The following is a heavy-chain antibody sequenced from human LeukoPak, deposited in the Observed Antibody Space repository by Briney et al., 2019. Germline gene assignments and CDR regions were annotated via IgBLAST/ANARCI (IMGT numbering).Heavy chain of an antibody. D-gene: IGHD2-15*01. Sequence: SQTLSLTCAVSGGSISSGGYSWSWIRQPPGKGLEWIGYIYHSGSTYYIPSLKSRVTISVDRSKNQLSLKLSSVTAADTAVYYCARVYCSGGSCYSGVEYNWFDPWGQGTLVTVSS. CDR1: GGSISSGGYS. J-gene: IGHJ5*02. CDR2: IYHSGST. CDR3: ARVYCSGGSCYSGVEYNWFDP. V-gene: IGHV4-30-2*01.